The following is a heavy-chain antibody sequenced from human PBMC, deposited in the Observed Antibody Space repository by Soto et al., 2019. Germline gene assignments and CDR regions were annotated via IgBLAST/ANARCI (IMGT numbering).Heavy chain of an antibody. J-gene: IGHJ4*02. CDR2: IYHSGST. D-gene: IGHD2-15*01. V-gene: IGHV4-38-2*02. CDR1: GYSISSGYY. Sequence: LSLTCAVSGYSISSGYYWGWIRQPPGKGLEWIGSIYHSGSTYYNPSLKSRVTISVDTSKNQFSLKLSSVTAADTAVYYCARDGPGVVVVAATFDYWGQGTLVTVS. CDR3: ARDGPGVVVVAATFDY.